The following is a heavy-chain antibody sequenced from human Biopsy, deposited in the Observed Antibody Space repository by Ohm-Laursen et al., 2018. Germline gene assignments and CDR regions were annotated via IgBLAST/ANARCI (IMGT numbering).Heavy chain of an antibody. V-gene: IGHV4-59*01. D-gene: IGHD3-16*01. CDR2: IYYTGNT. Sequence: SETLSLTCTVSRDSISNYYWTWIRQSPGKGLESIGYIYYTGNTNYNPSVKSRVTISVDTSKNQFSLKLNSVTAADTAVYFCARESRGGHLNTTLITGRNLNSWGQGILVTVSS. J-gene: IGHJ4*02. CDR3: ARESRGGHLNTTLITGRNLNS. CDR1: RDSISNYY.